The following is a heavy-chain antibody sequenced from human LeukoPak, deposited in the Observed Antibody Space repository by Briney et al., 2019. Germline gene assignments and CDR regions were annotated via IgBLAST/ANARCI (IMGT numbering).Heavy chain of an antibody. J-gene: IGHJ5*02. CDR1: GFTFSNYD. Sequence: GGTLRLSCAASGFTFSNYDMTWVRQAPGKGLEWVSGISGSGGSTNYADSVKGRFTISRDNSKNTLYLQMNSLKTEDTAVYYCTTLEAFWSGYYKDWFDPWGQGTLVTVSS. CDR2: ISGSGGST. D-gene: IGHD3-3*01. V-gene: IGHV3-23*01. CDR3: TTLEAFWSGYYKDWFDP.